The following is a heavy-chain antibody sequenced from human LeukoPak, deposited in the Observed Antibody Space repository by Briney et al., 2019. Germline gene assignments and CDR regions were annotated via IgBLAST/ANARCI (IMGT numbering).Heavy chain of an antibody. CDR3: ARSRLRNWFDP. J-gene: IGHJ5*02. Sequence: GGSLRLSCAASGFTFSSYSMNWVRQAPGKGLEWVSYISSSSSTIYYADSVKGRFTISRDNSKNTLYLQMNSLRAEDTAVYYCARSRLRNWFDPWGQGTLVTVSS. D-gene: IGHD4-17*01. CDR2: ISSSSSTI. V-gene: IGHV3-48*01. CDR1: GFTFSSYS.